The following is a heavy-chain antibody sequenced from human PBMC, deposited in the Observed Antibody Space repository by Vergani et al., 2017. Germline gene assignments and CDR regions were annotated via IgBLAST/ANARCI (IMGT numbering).Heavy chain of an antibody. J-gene: IGHJ3*02. D-gene: IGHD3-10*01. CDR3: VRDQVTMLRGSDALDI. V-gene: IGHV3-49*04. CDR1: GFRVTTYY. Sequence: VELLESGGGLAQPGGSLRVSCSASGFRVTTYYMSWVRQAPGKGLEWVGGIRSKAYGQATIYAASVKSRFTISRDDSKSIAYLQMNNLQTEDTAMYYCVRDQVTMLRGSDALDIWGQGTMVTVSS. CDR2: IRSKAYGQAT.